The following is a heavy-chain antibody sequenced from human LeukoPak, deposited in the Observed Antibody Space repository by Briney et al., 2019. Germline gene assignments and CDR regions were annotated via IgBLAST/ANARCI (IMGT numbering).Heavy chain of an antibody. V-gene: IGHV3-7*01. CDR3: ARDPSEYYYYGMDV. CDR2: IEQDGSEK. Sequence: GGSLRLSCAASGFTFSSYWMSWVRQAPGKGLEWVANIEQDGSEKYYVDSVKGRSTTSRDNAKNSLYLQMNSLRAEDTAVYYCARDPSEYYYYGMDVWGQGTTVTVSS. J-gene: IGHJ6*02. CDR1: GFTFSSYW.